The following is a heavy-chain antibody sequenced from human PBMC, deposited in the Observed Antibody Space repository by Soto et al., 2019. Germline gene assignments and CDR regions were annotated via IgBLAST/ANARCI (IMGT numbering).Heavy chain of an antibody. CDR3: ARLMRVAAIFYYMDV. J-gene: IGHJ6*03. D-gene: IGHD2-15*01. V-gene: IGHV4-59*08. CDR2: IYYSGST. CDR1: GGSISSYY. Sequence: SETLSLTCTVSGGSISSYYWSWIRQPPGKGLEWIGYIYYSGSTNYNPSLKSRVTISVDTSKNQFSLKLSSVTAADTAVYYCARLMRVAAIFYYMDVWGKGTTVTVSS.